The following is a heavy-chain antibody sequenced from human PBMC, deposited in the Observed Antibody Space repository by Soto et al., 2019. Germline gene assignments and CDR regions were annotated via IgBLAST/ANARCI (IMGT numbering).Heavy chain of an antibody. CDR3: ARPSGLGEAFEI. CDR1: GYTFTSHW. J-gene: IGHJ3*02. Sequence: VQLVQSGAEVKKPGESLKISCKGSGYTFTSHWIGWLRQMPGKGLEWMGIIYPGDSDTRYSPSLQGQVTISADKSIGTASLQWSSLQASDTAMYYCARPSGLGEAFEIWGRGTMVIVSS. V-gene: IGHV5-51*01. D-gene: IGHD3-10*01. CDR2: IYPGDSDT.